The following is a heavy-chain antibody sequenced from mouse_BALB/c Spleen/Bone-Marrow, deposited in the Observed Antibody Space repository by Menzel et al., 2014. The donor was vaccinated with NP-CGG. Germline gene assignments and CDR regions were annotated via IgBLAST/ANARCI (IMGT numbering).Heavy chain of an antibody. CDR3: ARCYYGSSNAMDS. J-gene: IGHJ4*01. D-gene: IGHD1-1*01. CDR2: INPSSGYT. Sequence: VQLQQSGAELARPGASVKMSCKASGYTFTSYTMHWVKQRPGQGLEWIGYINPSSGYTNYNQKFKDKATLTADKSSSTAYMQLSSLTSEDSAVYYCARCYYGSSNAMDSWGQGTSVTAPS. V-gene: IGHV1-4*01. CDR1: GYTFTSYT.